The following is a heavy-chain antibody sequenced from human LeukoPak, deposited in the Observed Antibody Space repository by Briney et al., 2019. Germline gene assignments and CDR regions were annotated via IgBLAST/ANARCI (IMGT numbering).Heavy chain of an antibody. Sequence: PGGSLRLSCAASGFTFSSYWMSWVRQAPGKGLEWVANINQGGTEKNYVDSVKGRITISRDNAKNSLYLQMNSLRVEDTAVYFCARWGSELPDDAFDIWGQGTMVTVSS. J-gene: IGHJ3*02. D-gene: IGHD6-25*01. CDR2: INQGGTEK. V-gene: IGHV3-7*01. CDR3: ARWGSELPDDAFDI. CDR1: GFTFSSYW.